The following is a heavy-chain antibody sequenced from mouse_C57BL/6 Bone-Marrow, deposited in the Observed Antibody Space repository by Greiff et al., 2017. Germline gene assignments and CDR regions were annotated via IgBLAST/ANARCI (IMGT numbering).Heavy chain of an antibody. CDR2: IWWDDDK. CDR1: GFSLSTFGMG. CDR3: ARSQLGLGYFDV. D-gene: IGHD4-1*02. V-gene: IGHV8-8*01. Sequence: QVTLKVSGPGILQPSQTLSLTCSFSGFSLSTFGMGVGWIRQPSGKGLEWLAHIWWDDDKYYNPALKSRLTISKDTSKNQVFLKLANVDTADTATYYCARSQLGLGYFDVWGTGTTVTVSS. J-gene: IGHJ1*03.